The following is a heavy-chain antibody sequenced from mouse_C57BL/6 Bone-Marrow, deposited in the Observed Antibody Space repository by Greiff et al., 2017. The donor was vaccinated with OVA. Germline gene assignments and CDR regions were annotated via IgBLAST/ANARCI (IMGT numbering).Heavy chain of an antibody. Sequence: LVESGAELVKPGASVKMSCKASGYTFTTYPIEWMKQNHGKSLEWIGNFHPYNDDTKYNEKFKGKATLTVEKSSSTVYLELSRLTSDDSAVYYCARVAYDGYYVGYYYAMDYWGQGTSVTVSS. V-gene: IGHV1-47*01. CDR2: FHPYNDDT. CDR3: ARVAYDGYYVGYYYAMDY. CDR1: GYTFTTYP. J-gene: IGHJ4*01. D-gene: IGHD2-3*01.